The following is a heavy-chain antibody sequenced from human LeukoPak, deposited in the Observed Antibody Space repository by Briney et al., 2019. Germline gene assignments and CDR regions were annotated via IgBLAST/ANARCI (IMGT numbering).Heavy chain of an antibody. CDR2: IYYSGST. J-gene: IGHJ3*02. CDR1: GGSISSSSYY. D-gene: IGHD3-16*02. CDR3: ARRIMITFGGVIASDAFDI. V-gene: IGHV4-39*07. Sequence: SETLSLTCSVSGGSISSSSYYWDWIRQPPGKGLEWIGSIYYSGSTYYNPSLKSRVTISVDTSKNQFSLKLSSVTAADTAVYYCARRIMITFGGVIASDAFDIWGQGTMVTVSS.